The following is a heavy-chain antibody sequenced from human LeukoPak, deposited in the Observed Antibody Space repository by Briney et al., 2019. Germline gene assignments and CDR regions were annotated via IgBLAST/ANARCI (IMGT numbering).Heavy chain of an antibody. V-gene: IGHV3-7*01. J-gene: IGHJ5*02. CDR2: INQDGSKK. D-gene: IGHD2-21*01. CDR1: RFTFSNYW. Sequence: GGSLRLSCVASRFTFSNYWMSWVRQAPGKGLEWVANINQDGSKKRYADSMKGRFTISRDNAKESLYLQLNSLRAEDTAVYYCPKWGPYCVGASCPPLAPWGPGPLVTV. CDR3: PKWGPYCVGASCPPLAP.